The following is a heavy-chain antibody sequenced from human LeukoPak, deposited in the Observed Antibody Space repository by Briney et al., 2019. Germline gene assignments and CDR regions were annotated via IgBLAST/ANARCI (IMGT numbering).Heavy chain of an antibody. D-gene: IGHD6-13*01. Sequence: ASVKVSCKASGYTFTGYYMHWVRQAPGQGLEWMGWINPNSGGTNYAQKFQGRVTVTRDTSISTAYMELSRLRSDDTAVYYCARYTSSSSYWYFDHWGRGTLVTVSS. CDR2: INPNSGGT. V-gene: IGHV1-2*02. CDR3: ARYTSSSSYWYFDH. CDR1: GYTFTGYY. J-gene: IGHJ2*01.